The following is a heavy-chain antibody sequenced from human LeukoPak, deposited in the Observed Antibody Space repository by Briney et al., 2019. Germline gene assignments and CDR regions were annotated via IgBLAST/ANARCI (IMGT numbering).Heavy chain of an antibody. D-gene: IGHD4-17*01. Sequence: GGTLRLSCAASGFTLSSYGMSWVRQAPGKGLEWVSAISGSGGSTYYADSVKGRFTISRDNSKNTLYLQMNSLRAEDTAVYYCARDSDYGDPGVFDYWGQGTLVTVSS. V-gene: IGHV3-23*01. CDR1: GFTLSSYG. CDR3: ARDSDYGDPGVFDY. J-gene: IGHJ4*02. CDR2: ISGSGGST.